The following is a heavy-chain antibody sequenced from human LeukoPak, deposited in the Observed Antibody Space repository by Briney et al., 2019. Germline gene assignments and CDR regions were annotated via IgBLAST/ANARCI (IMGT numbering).Heavy chain of an antibody. D-gene: IGHD3-10*01. J-gene: IGHJ4*02. Sequence: SVKDSCKASGGTFSSYAISWVRQAPGQGLKWMGRIIPILGIANYAQKFQGRVTITADKSTSTAYMELSSLRSEDTAVYYCARDRKAITMVRGALYYFDYWGQGTLVTVSS. CDR1: GGTFSSYA. V-gene: IGHV1-69*04. CDR2: IIPILGIA. CDR3: ARDRKAITMVRGALYYFDY.